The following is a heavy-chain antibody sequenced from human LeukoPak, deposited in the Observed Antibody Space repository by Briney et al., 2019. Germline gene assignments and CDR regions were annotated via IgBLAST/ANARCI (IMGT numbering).Heavy chain of an antibody. CDR2: INPSGGST. D-gene: IGHD2-8*01. Sequence: GASVKVSCKASGYTFTSYDINWVRQATGQGLEWMGIINPSGGSTSYAQKFQGRVTMTGDTSTSTVYMELSSLRSEDTAVYYCARAGAPHICTNGVCYPFGYYYYGMDVWGQGTTVTVSS. CDR1: GYTFTSYD. V-gene: IGHV1-46*01. J-gene: IGHJ6*02. CDR3: ARAGAPHICTNGVCYPFGYYYYGMDV.